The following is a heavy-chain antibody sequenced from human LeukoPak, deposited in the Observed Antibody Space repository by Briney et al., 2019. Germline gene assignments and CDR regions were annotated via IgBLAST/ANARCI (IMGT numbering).Heavy chain of an antibody. J-gene: IGHJ4*02. Sequence: GGSLRLSCAASGFTFSSYGMHWVRQAPGKGLEWVAVISYDGSNKYYADSVKGRFTISRDNSKNTLYLQMNSLRAEDTAVYYCAKGGDRSGTLAYWGQGTLVTVSS. CDR1: GFTFSSYG. CDR2: ISYDGSNK. V-gene: IGHV3-30*18. CDR3: AKGGDRSGTLAY. D-gene: IGHD3-22*01.